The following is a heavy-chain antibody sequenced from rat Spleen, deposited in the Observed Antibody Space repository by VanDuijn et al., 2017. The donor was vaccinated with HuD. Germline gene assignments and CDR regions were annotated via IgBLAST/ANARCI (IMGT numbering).Heavy chain of an antibody. V-gene: IGHV5S10*01. D-gene: IGHD1-11*01. Sequence: EVQLVESGGGLVQPGRSLKLSCAASGFTFSDYYMAWVRQAPKKGLEWVATIIYDGSRTYYRDSVKGRFTISRDNAKTTLYLQMDSLRSEDTATYYCITDYGGYGDLFDYWGQGVMVTVSS. J-gene: IGHJ2*01. CDR2: IIYDGSRT. CDR1: GFTFSDYY. CDR3: ITDYGGYGDLFDY.